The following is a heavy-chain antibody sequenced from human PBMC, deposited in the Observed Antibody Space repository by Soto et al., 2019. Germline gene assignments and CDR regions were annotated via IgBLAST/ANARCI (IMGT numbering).Heavy chain of an antibody. D-gene: IGHD3-10*01. V-gene: IGHV1-69*13. CDR2: IIPIFGTA. CDR1: GGTFSSYA. J-gene: IGHJ4*02. Sequence: SVKVSCKASGGTFSSYAISWVRQAPGQGLEWMGGIIPIFGTANYAQKFQGRVTITADESTSTAYMELSSLRSEDTAVYYCARGLLWFGELGPFDYWGQGTLVTVSS. CDR3: ARGLLWFGELGPFDY.